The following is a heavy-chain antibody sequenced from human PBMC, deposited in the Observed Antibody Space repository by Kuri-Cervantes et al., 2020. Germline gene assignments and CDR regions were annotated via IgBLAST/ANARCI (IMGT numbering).Heavy chain of an antibody. J-gene: IGHJ4*02. CDR2: MNPNSGST. D-gene: IGHD5-12*01. Sequence: ASVKVSCKASGYTFTGYYMHWVRQAPGQGLEWMGWMNPNSGSTNYAQKFQGRVTMTRDTSISAAYMELSRLRSDDTAVYYCAITYSGYPRHPYCFDYWGQGTLVTVSS. V-gene: IGHV1-2*02. CDR1: GYTFTGYY. CDR3: AITYSGYPRHPYCFDY.